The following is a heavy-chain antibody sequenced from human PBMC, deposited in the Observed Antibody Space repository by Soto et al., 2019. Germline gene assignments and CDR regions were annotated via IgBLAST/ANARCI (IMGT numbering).Heavy chain of an antibody. CDR3: AKDSWAIFGGRPGEYSAMDG. CDR1: GFTFENYA. J-gene: IGHJ6*02. CDR2: ISGSGGTT. D-gene: IGHD3-3*01. Sequence: GGSLRLSCVASGFTFENYAMSWVRQAPGKGLEWVSAISGSGGTTYYSDSVKGRFTISRDNSKNTVYLQMNAMRVEDAAEYFCAKDSWAIFGGRPGEYSAMDGWGQGNTVTVSS. V-gene: IGHV3-23*01.